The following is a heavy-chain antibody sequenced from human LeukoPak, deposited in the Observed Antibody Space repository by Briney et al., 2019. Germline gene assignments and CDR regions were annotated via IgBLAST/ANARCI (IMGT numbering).Heavy chain of an antibody. Sequence: SGGSLRLSCAASGFTFSSYGMHWVRQAPGKGLEWVAVIWYDGSNKYYADSVKGRFTISRDNSKNTLYLQMNSLRAEDTAVYYCAKVGGSGWEFDYWGQGTLVTVSS. CDR3: AKVGGSGWEFDY. J-gene: IGHJ4*02. D-gene: IGHD6-19*01. V-gene: IGHV3-33*06. CDR2: IWYDGSNK. CDR1: GFTFSSYG.